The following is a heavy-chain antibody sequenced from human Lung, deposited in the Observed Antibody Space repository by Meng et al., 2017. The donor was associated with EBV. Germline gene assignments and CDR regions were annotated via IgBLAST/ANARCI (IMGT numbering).Heavy chain of an antibody. CDR3: ARGGSGNHYYFDY. CDR2: ISKDGNNK. V-gene: IGHV3-30-3*01. Sequence: QVQLVESGGGVVQPGRFLRLSCDASGFTFSSFTMHWVRQAPGKGLEWVAVISKDGNNKNSADSVKGRFSISRDNSKNTLSLQLISLRPDDTAVYYCARGGSGNHYYFDYWGQGTLVTVSS. D-gene: IGHD3-10*01. J-gene: IGHJ4*02. CDR1: GFTFSSFT.